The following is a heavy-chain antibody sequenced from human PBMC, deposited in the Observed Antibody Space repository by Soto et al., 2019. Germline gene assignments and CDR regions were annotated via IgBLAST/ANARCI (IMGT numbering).Heavy chain of an antibody. D-gene: IGHD4-4*01. Sequence: EVQLVESGGGLVQPGRSLRLSCAASGFTFYDYAMHWVRQASGKGLEGVSGIRWNSDNIVYADSVKGRFTISRDNAKNSLYLQMNSLRAEDTALYYCAKDLYSNYGDAFEIWGQGTMVTVSS. CDR2: IRWNSDNI. CDR3: AKDLYSNYGDAFEI. J-gene: IGHJ3*02. V-gene: IGHV3-9*01. CDR1: GFTFYDYA.